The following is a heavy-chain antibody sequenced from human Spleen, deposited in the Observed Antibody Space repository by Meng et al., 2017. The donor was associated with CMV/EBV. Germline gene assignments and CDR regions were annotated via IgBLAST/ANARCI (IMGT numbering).Heavy chain of an antibody. CDR2: MSNDGTNK. CDR1: GFTFSSYS. D-gene: IGHD6-13*01. V-gene: IGHV3-30*03. Sequence: GGSLRLSCAASGFTFSSYSMNWVRQAPGKGLEWVALMSNDGTNKYYADSVKGRFTISRNNSKNTLYVQMNSLTAADSAVYYCARVSAAGAFVDYWGQGTPVTVSS. J-gene: IGHJ4*02. CDR3: ARVSAAGAFVDY.